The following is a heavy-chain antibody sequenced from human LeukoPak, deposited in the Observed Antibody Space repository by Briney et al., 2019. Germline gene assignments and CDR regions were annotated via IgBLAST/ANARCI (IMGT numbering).Heavy chain of an antibody. V-gene: IGHV1-2*02. D-gene: IGHD3-10*01. Sequence: GASVKVSCKASGYTFTGYYMHWVRQAPGQGLEWMGWINPNSGGTNYAQKFQGRVTMTRDTSISTAYMELSRLRSDGTAVYYCARALPLGRRVGETPNWFDPWGQGTLVTVS. CDR1: GYTFTGYY. J-gene: IGHJ5*02. CDR3: ARALPLGRRVGETPNWFDP. CDR2: INPNSGGT.